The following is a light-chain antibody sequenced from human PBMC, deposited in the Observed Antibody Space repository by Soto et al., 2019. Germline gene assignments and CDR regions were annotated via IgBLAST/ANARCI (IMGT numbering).Light chain of an antibody. Sequence: EIVMTQSPATLSVSPGERATLSCRASQSVSSNLAWYQQKPGQAPRLLIYGASTRATGIPARFSGSGSGTEFTLTISSLQSEDFAVYYCQQYNNWPRTCGQGTQVDIK. V-gene: IGKV3-15*01. CDR3: QQYNNWPRT. CDR1: QSVSSN. J-gene: IGKJ1*01. CDR2: GAS.